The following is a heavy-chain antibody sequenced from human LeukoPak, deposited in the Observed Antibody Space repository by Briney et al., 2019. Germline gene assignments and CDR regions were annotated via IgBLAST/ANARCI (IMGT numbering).Heavy chain of an antibody. J-gene: IGHJ4*02. CDR1: GGSISSSNW. V-gene: IGHV4-4*02. CDR3: ARGGGGYSYGYELDC. CDR2: IYHSGST. Sequence: SETLSLTCAVSGGSISSSNWWSWVRQPPGKGLEWIGEIYHSGSTNYNPSLKSRVTISVDKSKNQFSLKLSSVTAADTAVYYCARGGGGYSYGYELDCWGQGTLVTVSS. D-gene: IGHD5-18*01.